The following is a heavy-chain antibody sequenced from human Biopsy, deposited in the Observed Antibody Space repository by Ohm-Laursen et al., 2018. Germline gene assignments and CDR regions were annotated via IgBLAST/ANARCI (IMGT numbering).Heavy chain of an antibody. CDR2: IRSTGGST. D-gene: IGHD3-3*01. J-gene: IGHJ6*02. CDR1: GFTFSSYA. V-gene: IGHV3-23*01. CDR3: TKADDFWSPEGYYYYFSGMDV. Sequence: SLRLSCAASGFTFSSYAMSWVRQAPGKGLEWVSAIRSTGGSTYYANSVKGRFTISRDNSKNILFLQVNNLRAEDTAIYYCTKADDFWSPEGYYYYFSGMDVWCQGTTVTVSS.